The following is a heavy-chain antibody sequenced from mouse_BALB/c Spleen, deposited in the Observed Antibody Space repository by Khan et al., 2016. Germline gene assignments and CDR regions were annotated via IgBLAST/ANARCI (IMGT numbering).Heavy chain of an antibody. Sequence: EVQLVESGPGLVKPSQSLSLTCTVTGYSITSDYAWNWFRQFPGNKLEWMGYIGYSGSTSYNPSLKSRISITRDTSRNQFFLQLNSVTTEDTSTYYCARNLHYCGRSYWYFDVWGAGTTVTVSS. CDR3: ARNLHYCGRSYWYFDV. D-gene: IGHD1-1*01. CDR1: GYSITSDYA. CDR2: IGYSGST. J-gene: IGHJ1*01. V-gene: IGHV3-2*02.